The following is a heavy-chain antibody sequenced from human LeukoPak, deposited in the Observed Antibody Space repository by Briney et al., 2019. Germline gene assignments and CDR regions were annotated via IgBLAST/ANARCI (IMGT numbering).Heavy chain of an antibody. CDR1: GFTFSSYA. D-gene: IGHD3-16*01. CDR3: GKGLYRDYRDVGDA. V-gene: IGHV3-23*01. CDR2: SGSGVNT. J-gene: IGHJ5*02. Sequence: PGGSLRLSCAASGFTFSSYAMSWVRQAPGKGLEWVSASGSGVNTYYADSVMGRFTISRDNSKNTLYLQVNSLRAEDTAVYYCGKGLYRDYRDVGDAWGQGTLVTVSS.